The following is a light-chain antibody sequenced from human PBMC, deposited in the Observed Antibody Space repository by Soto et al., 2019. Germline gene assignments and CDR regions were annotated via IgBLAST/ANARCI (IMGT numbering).Light chain of an antibody. CDR3: QSYDRSLSASV. V-gene: IGLV1-40*01. J-gene: IGLJ2*01. CDR2: GNN. CDR1: SSNIGAGYN. Sequence: QPVLTQPPSVSGAPGQRVTISCTGTSSNIGAGYNVHWYQQLPGTAPKLLIYGNNNRPSGVPDRFSGSKSDTSASLAITGLQAEDEAHYHCQSYDRSLSASVFGGGTKLTVL.